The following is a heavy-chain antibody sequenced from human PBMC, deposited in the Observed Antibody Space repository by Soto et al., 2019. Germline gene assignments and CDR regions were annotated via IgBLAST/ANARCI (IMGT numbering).Heavy chain of an antibody. CDR1: GFTFSSYA. CDR3: AKVFYYYDSSGYYYFGY. J-gene: IGHJ4*02. D-gene: IGHD3-22*01. CDR2: ISGSGSTI. Sequence: GGSLRLSCAASGFTFSSYAVSWVRQAPGKGPEWISSISGSGSTIYYADSVKGRFTISRDNSKNTLYLQMSSLRAEDTAVYYCAKVFYYYDSSGYYYFGYWGQGTLVTVSS. V-gene: IGHV3-23*01.